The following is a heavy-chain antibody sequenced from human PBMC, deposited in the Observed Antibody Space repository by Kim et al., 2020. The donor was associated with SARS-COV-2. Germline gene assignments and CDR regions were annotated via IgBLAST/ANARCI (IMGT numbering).Heavy chain of an antibody. CDR2: IYPGDSDT. D-gene: IGHD6-19*01. CDR3: ARHGASAVAGTGDGMDV. J-gene: IGHJ6*02. V-gene: IGHV5-51*01. CDR1: GYSFTSYW. Sequence: GESLKISCKGSGYSFTSYWIGWVRQMPGKGLEWMGIIYPGDSDTRYSPSFQGQVTISADKSISTAYLQWSSLKASDTAMYYCARHGASAVAGTGDGMDVWGQGTTVTVSS.